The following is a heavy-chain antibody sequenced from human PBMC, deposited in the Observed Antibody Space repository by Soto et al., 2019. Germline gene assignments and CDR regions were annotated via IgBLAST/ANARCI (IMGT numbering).Heavy chain of an antibody. Sequence: PSETLSLTCTVSGGSISSYYWSWIWQPPGKGLEWIGYIYYSGSTNYNPSLKSRVTISVDTSKNQFSLKLSSVTAADTAVYYCARGVYYYGSGSYYPFDYWGQGTLVTVS. J-gene: IGHJ4*02. CDR2: IYYSGST. V-gene: IGHV4-59*01. CDR3: ARGVYYYGSGSYYPFDY. CDR1: GGSISSYY. D-gene: IGHD3-10*01.